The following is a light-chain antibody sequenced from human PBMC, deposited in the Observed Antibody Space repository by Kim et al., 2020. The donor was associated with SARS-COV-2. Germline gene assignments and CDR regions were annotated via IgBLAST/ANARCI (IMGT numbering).Light chain of an antibody. CDR2: GAS. J-gene: IGKJ2*01. Sequence: LSPGERATLSCRASQSVSSSYLAWYQQKPGQAPRLLIYGASSRSTGIPDRFSGSGSGTDFTLTISRLEPEDFAVYYCQQYGSSPQTFGQGTKLEI. V-gene: IGKV3-20*01. CDR3: QQYGSSPQT. CDR1: QSVSSSY.